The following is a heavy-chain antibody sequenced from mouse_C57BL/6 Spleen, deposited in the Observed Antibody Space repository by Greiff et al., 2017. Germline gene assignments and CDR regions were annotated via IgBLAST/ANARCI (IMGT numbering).Heavy chain of an antibody. Sequence: QVQLKQSGAELARPGASVKLSCKASGYTFTSYGISWVKQRTGQGLEWIGEIYPRSGNTYYNEKFKGKATLTADKSSSTAYMELRSLTSEDSAVYFCAKEVITTVVAPMDYWGQGTSVTVSS. CDR1: GYTFTSYG. V-gene: IGHV1-81*01. CDR3: AKEVITTVVAPMDY. J-gene: IGHJ4*01. D-gene: IGHD1-1*01. CDR2: IYPRSGNT.